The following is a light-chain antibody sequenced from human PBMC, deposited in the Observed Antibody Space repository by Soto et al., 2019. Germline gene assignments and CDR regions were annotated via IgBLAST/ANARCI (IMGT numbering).Light chain of an antibody. CDR3: SSYTSSSTLG. Sequence: QSVLTQPASVSGSPGQSITISCTGTSSDVGDYNYVSWYQQHPGKAPKVMIYDVSNRPSGVSNRFSGSKSGNTASLTFSGLQAEDEADYYCSSYTSSSTLGFGTGTKVTVL. CDR2: DVS. J-gene: IGLJ1*01. CDR1: SSDVGDYNY. V-gene: IGLV2-14*01.